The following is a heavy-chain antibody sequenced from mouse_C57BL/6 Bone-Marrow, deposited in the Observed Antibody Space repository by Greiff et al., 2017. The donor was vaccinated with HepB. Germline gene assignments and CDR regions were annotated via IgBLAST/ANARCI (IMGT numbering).Heavy chain of an antibody. CDR3: ARGDFFITTVVATDFDY. D-gene: IGHD1-1*01. CDR1: GYSFTDYN. J-gene: IGHJ2*01. CDR2: INPNYGTT. V-gene: IGHV1-39*01. Sequence: EVKLVESGPELVKPGASVKISCKASGYSFTDYNMNWVKQSNGKSLEWIGVINPNYGTTSYNQKFKGKATLTVDQSSSTAYMQLNSLTSEDSAVYYCARGDFFITTVVATDFDYRGQGTTLTVSS.